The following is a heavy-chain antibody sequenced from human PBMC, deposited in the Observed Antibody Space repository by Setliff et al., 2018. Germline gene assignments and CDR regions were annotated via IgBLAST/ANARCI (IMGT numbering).Heavy chain of an antibody. CDR1: GGSFGNYA. J-gene: IGHJ5*02. V-gene: IGHV1-69*13. Sequence: SVKVSCKASGGSFGNYAIIWVRQAPGQGPEWMGGIIPIYGSTNNAEKFQGRVTFSADESMSTVYMELSSLTSADTALYYCARDALYDSNDRNSYYGNWLDPWGQGTLVTVSS. D-gene: IGHD3-22*01. CDR2: IIPIYGST. CDR3: ARDALYDSNDRNSYYGNWLDP.